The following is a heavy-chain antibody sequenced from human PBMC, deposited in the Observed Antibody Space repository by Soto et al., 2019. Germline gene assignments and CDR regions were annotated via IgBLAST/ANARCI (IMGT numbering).Heavy chain of an antibody. Sequence: VESLKISCKGFGYSFTNFWIGWVRQMPGRGLEWMGIIYPGDSDTKYSPSFRGQVTISADKSISTAYLQWSSLRASDSAIYYCAKTSGSYYFDFWGQGTLVTVSS. CDR1: GYSFTNFW. CDR2: IYPGDSDT. CDR3: AKTSGSYYFDF. D-gene: IGHD1-26*01. V-gene: IGHV5-51*01. J-gene: IGHJ4*02.